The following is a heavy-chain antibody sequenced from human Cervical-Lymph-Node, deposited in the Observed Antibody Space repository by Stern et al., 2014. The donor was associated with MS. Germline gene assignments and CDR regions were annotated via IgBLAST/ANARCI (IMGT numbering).Heavy chain of an antibody. D-gene: IGHD2-21*02. CDR2: IIPIFGST. CDR3: ARGAYCGGDCYWGWFDS. CDR1: GGTFSDYA. J-gene: IGHJ5*01. V-gene: IGHV1-69*01. Sequence: VQLLESGAEVTKPGSSVKVSCKASGGTFSDYAISWVRQAPGQGLEWVGGIIPIFGSTDYAQNFQGRVTITADESTTTAYMELSSLRSVDTAVYYCARGAYCGGDCYWGWFDSWGQGTLVTVSS.